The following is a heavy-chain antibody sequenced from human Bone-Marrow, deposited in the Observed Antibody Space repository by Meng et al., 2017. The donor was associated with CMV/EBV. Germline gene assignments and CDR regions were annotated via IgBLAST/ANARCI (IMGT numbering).Heavy chain of an antibody. V-gene: IGHV3-30*02. CDR1: GFTFSSYG. CDR3: AKGMRSGYRIFCLDY. Sequence: LSLTCAASGFTFSSYGMHWVRQAPGKGLEWVAFIRYDGSNKYYADSVKGRFTISRDNSKNTLYLQMNSLRAEDTAVYYCAKGMRSGYRIFCLDYWGQGTLVTVSS. CDR2: IRYDGSNK. J-gene: IGHJ4*02. D-gene: IGHD3-3*01.